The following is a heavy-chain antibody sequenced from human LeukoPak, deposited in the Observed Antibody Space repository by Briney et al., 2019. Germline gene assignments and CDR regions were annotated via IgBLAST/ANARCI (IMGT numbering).Heavy chain of an antibody. Sequence: SETLSLTCTVSGGSISSSSYYWGWIRQPPGKGLEWIGSIYYSGGTYYNPSLKSRVTISVDTSKNQFSLKLSSVTAADTAVYYCARLTAPKTDAFDIWGQGTMVTVSS. V-gene: IGHV4-39*01. CDR1: GGSISSSSYY. J-gene: IGHJ3*02. CDR3: ARLTAPKTDAFDI. CDR2: IYYSGGT.